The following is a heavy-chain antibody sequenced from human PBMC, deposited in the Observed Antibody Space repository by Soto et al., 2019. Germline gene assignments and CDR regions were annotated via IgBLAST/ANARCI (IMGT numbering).Heavy chain of an antibody. CDR2: INHSGST. Sequence: SETLSLPRAVYCGSFSGYYWGWIRQPPGKGLEWIGEINHSGSTNYNPSLKSRVTISVDTSKNQFSLKLSSVTAADTAVYYCATLRYLDYWGQGTLVTVSS. V-gene: IGHV4-34*01. D-gene: IGHD3-9*01. CDR1: CGSFSGYY. J-gene: IGHJ4*02. CDR3: ATLRYLDY.